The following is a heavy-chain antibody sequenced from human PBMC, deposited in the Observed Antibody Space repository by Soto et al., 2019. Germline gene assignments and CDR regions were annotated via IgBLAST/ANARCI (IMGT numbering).Heavy chain of an antibody. Sequence: GGSLRLSCTGSGFTFGDYALSWFRQAPGKGLEWLAFIRSKTYGGTTEYAASVKGRFTISRDDSKSIAYLQMNSLKSEDSALYYCTRQPRGYSGYVDYWGQGALVTVS. V-gene: IGHV3-49*03. J-gene: IGHJ4*02. CDR2: IRSKTYGGTT. CDR3: TRQPRGYSGYVDY. CDR1: GFTFGDYA. D-gene: IGHD5-12*01.